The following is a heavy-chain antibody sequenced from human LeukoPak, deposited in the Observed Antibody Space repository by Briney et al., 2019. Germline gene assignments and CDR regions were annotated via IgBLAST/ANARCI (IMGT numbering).Heavy chain of an antibody. CDR2: ISYDGSNK. V-gene: IGHV3-30-3*01. D-gene: IGHD5-18*01. CDR3: ARGFPRRGYSYGIPNYYYYGMDV. J-gene: IGHJ6*02. Sequence: PGGSLRLSCAASGFTFSSYAMHWVRQAPGKGLEWVAVISYDGSNKYYADSVKGRFTISRDNSKNTLYLQMNSLRAEDTAVYYCARGFPRRGYSYGIPNYYYYGMDVWGQGTTVTVSS. CDR1: GFTFSSYA.